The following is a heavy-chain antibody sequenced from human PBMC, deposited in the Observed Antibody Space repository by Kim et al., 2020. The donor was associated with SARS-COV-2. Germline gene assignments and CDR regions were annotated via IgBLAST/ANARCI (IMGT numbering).Heavy chain of an antibody. CDR3: ARELGYCSSTSCTYYYYYGMDV. CDR2: IYTSGST. D-gene: IGHD2-2*01. J-gene: IGHJ6*02. Sequence: SETLSLTCTVSGGSISSYYWSWIRQPAGKGLEWIGRIYTSGSTNYNPSLKSRVTMSVDTSKNQFSLKLSSVTAADTAVYYCARELGYCSSTSCTYYYYYGMDVWGQGTTVTVSS. CDR1: GGSISSYY. V-gene: IGHV4-4*07.